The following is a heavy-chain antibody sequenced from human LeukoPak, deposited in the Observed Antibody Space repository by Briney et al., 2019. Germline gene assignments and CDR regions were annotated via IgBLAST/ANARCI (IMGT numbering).Heavy chain of an antibody. CDR3: ARAGPLGYCSSTSCYFGWFDP. Sequence: GASVKVSCKASGYTFTSYAMHWVRQAPGQRLEWMGWINAGSGNTKYSQKFQGRVTITRDTSASTAYMELSSLRSEDTAVYYCARAGPLGYCSSTSCYFGWFDPWGQGTLVTVSS. J-gene: IGHJ5*02. CDR2: INAGSGNT. D-gene: IGHD2-2*03. CDR1: GYTFTSYA. V-gene: IGHV1-3*01.